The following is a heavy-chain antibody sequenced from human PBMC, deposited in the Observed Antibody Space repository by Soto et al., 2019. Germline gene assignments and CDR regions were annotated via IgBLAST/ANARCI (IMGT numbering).Heavy chain of an antibody. V-gene: IGHV3-21*01. CDR2: ISSSSIYI. Sequence: PGGALRLSCAACGFTFSSYSMNWVRQAPWKGLEWVSSISSSSIYIYYADSVKGRFPISRDNAKNSLYLQMNSLRAEDTAVYYCSKFANYDLWSGYKRDRYYYGMDVWGQGTTAAVSS. CDR3: SKFANYDLWSGYKRDRYYYGMDV. J-gene: IGHJ6*02. CDR1: GFTFSSYS. D-gene: IGHD3-3*01.